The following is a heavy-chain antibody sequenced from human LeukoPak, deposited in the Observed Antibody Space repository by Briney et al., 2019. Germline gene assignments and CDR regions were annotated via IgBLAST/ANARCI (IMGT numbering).Heavy chain of an antibody. J-gene: IGHJ4*02. CDR3: AKSYGSESYSKYFFDY. CDR1: GFTFRNFA. V-gene: IGHV3-23*01. CDR2: ISGSGDST. D-gene: IGHD3-10*01. Sequence: PGGSLRLSCAASGFTFRNFAMSWVRQAPGKGLEWVSTISGSGDSTFYADSVKGRFTIARANSKNTLYLQMSSLRVEDAAVYYCAKSYGSESYSKYFFDYWGQGTLVTVSS.